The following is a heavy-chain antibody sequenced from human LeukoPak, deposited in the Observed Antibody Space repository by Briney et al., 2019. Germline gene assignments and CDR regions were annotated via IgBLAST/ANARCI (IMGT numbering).Heavy chain of an antibody. D-gene: IGHD4/OR15-4a*01. Sequence: PSETLSLTCTVSGGSISSYYWSWIRQPAGKGLEWIGRIYTSGSTNYNPSLKRRVTMSVDTSTNQFSLKLSSVTAADTAVYYCARRKGAYSYYYYYMDVWGKGTPVTVSS. J-gene: IGHJ6*03. CDR3: ARRKGAYSYYYYYMDV. V-gene: IGHV4-4*07. CDR1: GGSISSYY. CDR2: IYTSGST.